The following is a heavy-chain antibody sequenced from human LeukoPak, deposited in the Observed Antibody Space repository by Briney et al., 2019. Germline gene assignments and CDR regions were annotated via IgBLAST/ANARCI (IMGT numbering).Heavy chain of an antibody. V-gene: IGHV3-74*03. Sequence: GGSLRLSCAASGFTFRNHWMHWVHQTPGKGLVWVSRISSDGSSTTYADSVKGRFTISRDNAKNTLYLQMNNLRAEDTAMYYCARDQRVTGRPDIDYWGQGTLVIVSS. CDR2: ISSDGSST. CDR1: GFTFRNHW. D-gene: IGHD6-6*01. CDR3: ARDQRVTGRPDIDY. J-gene: IGHJ4*02.